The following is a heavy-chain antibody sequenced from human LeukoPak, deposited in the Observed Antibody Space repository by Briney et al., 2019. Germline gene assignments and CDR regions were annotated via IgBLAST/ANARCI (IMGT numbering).Heavy chain of an antibody. V-gene: IGHV1-69*05. CDR3: AREELRGYSGYDGHFDY. Sequence: SVNVSCKASGGTFSSYAISWVRQAPGQGLERMGGIIPIFGTANYAQKSQGRVTITTDESTSTAYMELSSLRSEDTAVYYCAREELRGYSGYDGHFDYWGQGTLVTVSS. D-gene: IGHD5-12*01. CDR1: GGTFSSYA. CDR2: IIPIFGTA. J-gene: IGHJ4*02.